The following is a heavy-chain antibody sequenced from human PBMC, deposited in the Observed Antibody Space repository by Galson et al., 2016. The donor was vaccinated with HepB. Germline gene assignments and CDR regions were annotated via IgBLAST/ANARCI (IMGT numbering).Heavy chain of an antibody. V-gene: IGHV3-43*01. CDR2: INWDGLTT. J-gene: IGHJ4*02. D-gene: IGHD3-3*01. CDR3: AKASGSHARYYFDR. Sequence: SLRLSCATSGFTFDDYIMHWVRQTPEKGLEWVSLINWDGLTTYYADSVQGRFTISRDNNRNSLSLHMNSLKSEDTALYYCAKASGSHARYYFDRWGQGTQVAVSA. CDR1: GFTFDDYI.